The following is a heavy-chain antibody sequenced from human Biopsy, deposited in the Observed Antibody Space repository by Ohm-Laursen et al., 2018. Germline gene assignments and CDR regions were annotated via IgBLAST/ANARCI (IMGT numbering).Heavy chain of an antibody. CDR2: IYPNSGDT. CDR1: GDAFLGYY. D-gene: IGHD3-3*01. J-gene: IGHJ4*02. V-gene: IGHV1-2*02. Sequence: EASVKVSCKASGDAFLGYYLHWVRQAPGQGLEWMGSIYPNSGDTDLAQKFQGRVSMTRDTSVSTAYLELSSLRSDDTAIYYCARDLLEWSLPSWGQGTLVTVSS. CDR3: ARDLLEWSLPS.